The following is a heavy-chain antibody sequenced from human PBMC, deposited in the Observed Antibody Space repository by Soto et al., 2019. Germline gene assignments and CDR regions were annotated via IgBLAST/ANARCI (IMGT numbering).Heavy chain of an antibody. Sequence: EVQLLESGGGLVQPGGSLRLSCAASGFTFSSYAMSWVRQAPGKGLAWVSAISGSGGSTYYAASVKGRFTISSDNSKNPLYLKMNSLRAEDTAVYYCVGLGRINWFDPWGQGTLVTVSS. CDR2: ISGSGGST. D-gene: IGHD2-21*01. J-gene: IGHJ5*02. CDR1: GFTFSSYA. CDR3: VGLGRINWFDP. V-gene: IGHV3-23*01.